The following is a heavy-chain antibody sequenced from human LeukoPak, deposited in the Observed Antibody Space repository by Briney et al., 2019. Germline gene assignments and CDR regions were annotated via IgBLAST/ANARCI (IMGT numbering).Heavy chain of an antibody. CDR1: GGSITNTNYY. V-gene: IGHV4-39*07. CDR2: VYHSGIT. CDR3: ARPPGV. J-gene: IGHJ6*02. Sequence: SETLSLTCTVSGGSITNTNYYWAWIRQPPGEGLEWIGSVYHSGITYYTPSLKSRVTISVDTSKNQFSLKLSSVTAADTAVYYCARPPGVWGQGTTVTVSS.